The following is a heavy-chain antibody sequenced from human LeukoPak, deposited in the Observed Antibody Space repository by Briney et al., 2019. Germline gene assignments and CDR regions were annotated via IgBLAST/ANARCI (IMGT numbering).Heavy chain of an antibody. V-gene: IGHV3-21*01. CDR3: ARGTGWELLKGDFDY. CDR2: ISSSSSYI. CDR1: GFTFSSYS. J-gene: IGHJ4*02. Sequence: PGGSLRLSCAASGFTFSSYSMNWVRQAPGKGLEWVSSISSSSSYIYYADSVKGRFTISRDNAKNSLYLQMNSLRAEDTAVYYCARGTGWELLKGDFDYWGQGTLVTVSS. D-gene: IGHD1-26*01.